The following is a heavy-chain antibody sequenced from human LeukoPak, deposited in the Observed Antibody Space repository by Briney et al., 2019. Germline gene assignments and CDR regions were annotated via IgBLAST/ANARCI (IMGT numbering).Heavy chain of an antibody. V-gene: IGHV4-59*01. CDR2: IYYSGST. Sequence: SETLSLTCTVSGGSISSYYWSWIRQPPGKGLEWIGYIYYSGSTNYNPSLKSRVTISVDTSKNQFSLKLSSVTAADTAVYYCARDPYYDILTGYLIRGTFDIWGLGTMVTVSS. D-gene: IGHD3-9*01. CDR3: ARDPYYDILTGYLIRGTFDI. J-gene: IGHJ3*02. CDR1: GGSISSYY.